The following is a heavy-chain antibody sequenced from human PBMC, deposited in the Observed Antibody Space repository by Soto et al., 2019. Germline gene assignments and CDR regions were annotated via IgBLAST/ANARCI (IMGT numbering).Heavy chain of an antibody. J-gene: IGHJ5*02. CDR1: GGTVSSYA. CDR2: IIPIFGTA. Sequence: SVKVSCKASGGTVSSYAISWVRQAPGQGLEWMGGIIPIFGTANYAQKFQGRVTITADESTSTAYMELSSLRSEDTAVYYCARLKLNVDYYDSSGYYWFDPWGQGTLVTVSS. D-gene: IGHD3-22*01. V-gene: IGHV1-69*13. CDR3: ARLKLNVDYYDSSGYYWFDP.